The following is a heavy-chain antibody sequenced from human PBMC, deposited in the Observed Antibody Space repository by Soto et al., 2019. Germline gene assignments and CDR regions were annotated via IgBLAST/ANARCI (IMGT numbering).Heavy chain of an antibody. CDR2: IYYSGST. J-gene: IGHJ6*02. CDR3: ARDRGSWYGGYYYYYGMDV. CDR1: GGSISSYY. D-gene: IGHD6-13*01. Sequence: SETLSLTCTVSGGSISSYYWSWIRQPPGKGLEWIGYIYYSGSTNYNPSLKSRVTISVDTSKNQFSLKLSSVTAADTAVYYCARDRGSWYGGYYYYYGMDVWGQGTTVTVSS. V-gene: IGHV4-59*01.